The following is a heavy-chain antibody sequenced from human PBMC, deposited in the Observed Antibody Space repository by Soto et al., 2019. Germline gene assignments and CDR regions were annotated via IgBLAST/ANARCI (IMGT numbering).Heavy chain of an antibody. CDR3: ARGESSGYDIFYYYYYYMDV. D-gene: IGHD5-12*01. V-gene: IGHV4-31*03. J-gene: IGHJ6*03. CDR1: GGSISSGGYY. Sequence: PSETLSLTCTVSGGSISSGGYYWSWIRQHPGKGLEWIGYIYYSGSTYYNPSLKSRVTISVDTSKNQFSLKLSSVTAADTAVYYCARGESSGYDIFYYYYYYMDVWGKGTTVTVSS. CDR2: IYYSGST.